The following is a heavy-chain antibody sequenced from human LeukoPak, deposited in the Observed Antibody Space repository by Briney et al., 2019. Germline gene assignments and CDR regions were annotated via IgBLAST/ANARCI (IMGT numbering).Heavy chain of an antibody. J-gene: IGHJ4*02. CDR3: GRRHCSGGSCYANFDY. Sequence: GESLKISCKGSGYSFTNYWIGWVRQMPGKGLEWMGIIYPGDSATRYSPSFQGQVTISADKSISTAYLQWRSLVASDTAIYYCGRRHCSGGSCYANFDYWGQGTLVTVSS. CDR2: IYPGDSAT. D-gene: IGHD2-15*01. CDR1: GYSFTNYW. V-gene: IGHV5-51*01.